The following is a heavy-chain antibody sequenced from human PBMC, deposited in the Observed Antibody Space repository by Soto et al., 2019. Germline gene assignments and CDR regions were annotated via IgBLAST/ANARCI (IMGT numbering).Heavy chain of an antibody. J-gene: IGHJ6*02. V-gene: IGHV1-46*01. CDR2: INPSGGST. D-gene: IGHD6-6*01. Sequence: CKASGYTCTSYYKHWVRQSPGQVLEWMGIINPSGGSTSYAQKFQCRVTMTRDTSTSTVYMELSSLRSEDTAVYYCAREPYSSSAYYYYGMDVWGQGTTVTVSS. CDR1: GYTCTSYY. CDR3: AREPYSSSAYYYYGMDV.